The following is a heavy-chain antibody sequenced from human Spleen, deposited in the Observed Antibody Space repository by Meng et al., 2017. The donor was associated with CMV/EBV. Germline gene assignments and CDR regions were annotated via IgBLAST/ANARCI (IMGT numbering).Heavy chain of an antibody. Sequence: GQLVVSGGGLVKQGGSLRFSCAASGFTFSDYYMSWIRPAPGKGLEWVSYISSSSSYTNYADSVKGRFTISRDNAKNSLYLQMNSLRAEDTALYYCARGPGAATLNWFDPWGQGTLVTVSS. J-gene: IGHJ5*02. CDR1: GFTFSDYY. CDR3: ARGPGAATLNWFDP. V-gene: IGHV3-11*06. CDR2: ISSSSSYT. D-gene: IGHD1-26*01.